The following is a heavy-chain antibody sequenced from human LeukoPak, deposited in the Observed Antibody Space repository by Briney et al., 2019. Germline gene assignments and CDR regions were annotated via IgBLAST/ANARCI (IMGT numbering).Heavy chain of an antibody. CDR2: ISYDGSNK. CDR3: AKDHISHGWYLTELGY. V-gene: IGHV3-30*18. J-gene: IGHJ4*02. D-gene: IGHD6-19*01. CDR1: GFTFSSYG. Sequence: GGSLRLSCAASGFTFSSYGMHWVRQAPGKGLEWVAVISYDGSNKYYADSVQGRFTISRDNSKNTLYLQMNSLRAEDTAVYYCAKDHISHGWYLTELGYWGQGTLVTVSS.